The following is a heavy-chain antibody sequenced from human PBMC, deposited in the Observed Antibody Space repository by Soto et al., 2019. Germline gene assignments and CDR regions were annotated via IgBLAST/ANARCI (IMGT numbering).Heavy chain of an antibody. J-gene: IGHJ6*02. D-gene: IGHD1-26*01. CDR1: GFSFSNYS. Sequence: EVQLLECGGTLVQVGGSLRLSCVASGFSFSNYSVTWVRQAPGKGLEWVSAISGSGAGTYYADSVKGRFTISRDNSKKTVHLQMNSLRVKDTAVYHCAKSIKSGSNYVGNAMDVWGQGTTVIVS. V-gene: IGHV3-23*01. CDR3: AKSIKSGSNYVGNAMDV. CDR2: ISGSGAGT.